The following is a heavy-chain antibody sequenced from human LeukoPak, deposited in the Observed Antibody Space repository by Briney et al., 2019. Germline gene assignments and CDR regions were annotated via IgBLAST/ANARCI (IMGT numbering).Heavy chain of an antibody. D-gene: IGHD3-22*01. V-gene: IGHV1-2*02. CDR1: GYAFTRYY. CDR2: INPNSGGT. J-gene: IGHJ4*02. CDR3: ARRNSNGYNMCDY. Sequence: ASVKVSCKASGYAFTRYYMHWVRQAPGQGLEWMGWINPNSGGTNYAQKFQGRVTMTRGTSISTAYMEVSRLRSDDTAFYYCARRNSNGYNMCDYWGQGTLVTVSS.